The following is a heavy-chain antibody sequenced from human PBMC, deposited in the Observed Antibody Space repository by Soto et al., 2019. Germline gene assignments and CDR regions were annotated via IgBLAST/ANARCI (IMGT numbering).Heavy chain of an antibody. CDR2: ISYDGSNK. J-gene: IGHJ4*02. Sequence: QVQLVESGGGVVQPGRSLRLSCAASGFTFSSYAMHWVRQAPGKGLEWVAVISYDGSNKYYADSVKGRFTISRDNSKNTRYLQMNSLRAEDTAVYYCARSRVRGVTEDYWGLGTLVTVSS. D-gene: IGHD3-10*01. V-gene: IGHV3-30-3*01. CDR1: GFTFSSYA. CDR3: ARSRVRGVTEDY.